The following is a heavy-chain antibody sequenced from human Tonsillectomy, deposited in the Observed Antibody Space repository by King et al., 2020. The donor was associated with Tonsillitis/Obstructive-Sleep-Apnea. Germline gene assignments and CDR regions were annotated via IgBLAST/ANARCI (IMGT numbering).Heavy chain of an antibody. V-gene: IGHV1-2*04. D-gene: IGHD6-6*01. CDR3: ARGALAARPGRNWFDP. CDR2: INPNSGGT. J-gene: IGHJ5*02. Sequence: VQLVESGAEVKKPGASVKVSCKASGYTFTGYYIHWVRQAPGQGLEWMGWINPNSGGTNYAQKFQGWVTMTRDTSISTAYMELSRLRSDEPAVYYGARGALAARPGRNWFDPWGQGTLVTVSS. CDR1: GYTFTGYY.